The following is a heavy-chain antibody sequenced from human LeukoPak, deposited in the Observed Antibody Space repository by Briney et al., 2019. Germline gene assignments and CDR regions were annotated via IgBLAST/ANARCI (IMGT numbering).Heavy chain of an antibody. CDR3: ARDDTGGYDY. CDR1: GGSITNYY. Sequence: SETLSLTCTVSGGSITNYYWTWIRQPPGKGLEWLGYSFYSGSSDSNPSLKSRVTISVDKSKNQFSLKLSSVTAADTAVYYCARDDTGGYDYWGQGTLVTVSS. CDR2: SFYSGSS. V-gene: IGHV4-59*12. J-gene: IGHJ4*02. D-gene: IGHD5-12*01.